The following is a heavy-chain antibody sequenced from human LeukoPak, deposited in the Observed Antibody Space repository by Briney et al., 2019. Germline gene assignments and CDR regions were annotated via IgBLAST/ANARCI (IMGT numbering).Heavy chain of an antibody. J-gene: IGHJ5*02. CDR2: IKQDGSEK. D-gene: IGHD3-22*01. Sequence: PGGSLRLSCAASGFTFSSYWMSWVRQAPGKGLEWVANIKQDGSEKYYVDSVKGRFTISRDNAKNSVSLQMNSLRDEDTAVYYCARHAYHYDSSGYMDWFDPWGQGTLVIVSS. CDR1: GFTFSSYW. CDR3: ARHAYHYDSSGYMDWFDP. V-gene: IGHV3-7*01.